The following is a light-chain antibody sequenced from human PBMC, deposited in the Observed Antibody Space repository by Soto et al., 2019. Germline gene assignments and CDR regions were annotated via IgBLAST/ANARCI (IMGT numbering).Light chain of an antibody. J-gene: IGLJ1*01. CDR3: CSYAGSYTYV. V-gene: IGLV2-11*01. Sequence: QSALTQPRSVSGSSGQSVTISCTGTSSDVGAYNYVSWYQQHPGKAPKLVIYDVNRRPSGVPDRFSGSKSGNTASLTISGLQAEDEADYYCCSYAGSYTYVFGTGTKVTV. CDR1: SSDVGAYNY. CDR2: DVN.